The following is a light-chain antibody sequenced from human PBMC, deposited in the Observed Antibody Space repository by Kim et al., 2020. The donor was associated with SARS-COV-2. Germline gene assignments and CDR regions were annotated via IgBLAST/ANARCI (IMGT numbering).Light chain of an antibody. V-gene: IGKV3-15*01. CDR2: GAS. J-gene: IGKJ5*01. CDR3: QQYNYCPPIT. Sequence: SPGDTATLSCRASQNIRSNLAWYQQRRGKAPRLLIYGASTRATGIPARFSGSGSGTEFTLTISSLQSEDVAIYYCQQYNYCPPITFGQGTRLEIK. CDR1: QNIRSN.